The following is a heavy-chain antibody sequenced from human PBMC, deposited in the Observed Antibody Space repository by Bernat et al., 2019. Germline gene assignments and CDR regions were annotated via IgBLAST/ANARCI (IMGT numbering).Heavy chain of an antibody. V-gene: IGHV3-66*01. CDR2: IYSGGST. D-gene: IGHD6-6*01. Sequence: EVQLVESGGGLVQPGGSLRLSYAASGFTVSSNYMSWVRQAPGKGLEWVSIIYSGGSTYFADSVKGRFTISRDNSKNTLYLQMNSLRTEDTAVYYCARDRGSSGYYYYAMDVWGQGTTVTVSS. CDR1: GFTVSSNY. J-gene: IGHJ6*02. CDR3: ARDRGSSGYYYYAMDV.